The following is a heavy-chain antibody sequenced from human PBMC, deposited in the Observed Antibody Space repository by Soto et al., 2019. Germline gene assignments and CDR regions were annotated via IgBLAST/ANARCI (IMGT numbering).Heavy chain of an antibody. CDR3: ARSQIVVVPAAIRRYFDY. V-gene: IGHV1-69*13. J-gene: IGHJ4*02. CDR2: IIPIFGTA. D-gene: IGHD2-2*02. Sequence: SVKVSCKASGGTFSSYAISWVRQAPGQGLEWMGGIIPIFGTANYAQKFQGRVTITADESTSTAYMELSSLRSEDTAVYYCARSQIVVVPAAIRRYFDYWGQGTLVTVSS. CDR1: GGTFSSYA.